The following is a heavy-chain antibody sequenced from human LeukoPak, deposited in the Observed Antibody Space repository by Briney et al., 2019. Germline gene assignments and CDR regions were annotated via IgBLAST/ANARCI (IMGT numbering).Heavy chain of an antibody. CDR3: ARDRLFFDY. CDR2: ISGSGGST. CDR1: GFTFSSYA. Sequence: PGGSLRLSCAASGFTFSSYAMSWVRQAPGKGLEWVSAISGSGGSTYYADSVKGRFTISRDNSRNTVDLQMNSLRVEDTAIYYCARDRLFFDYWGQGTLVTVSS. J-gene: IGHJ4*02. V-gene: IGHV3-23*01.